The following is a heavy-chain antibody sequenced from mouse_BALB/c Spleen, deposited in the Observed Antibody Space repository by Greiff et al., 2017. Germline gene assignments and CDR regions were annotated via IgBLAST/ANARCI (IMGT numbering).Heavy chain of an antibody. CDR1: GYTFSSYW. CDR2: ILPGSGST. D-gene: IGHD2-4*01. J-gene: IGHJ3*01. Sequence: VQLQQSGAELMKPGASVKISCKATGYTFSSYWIEWVKQRPGHGLEWIGEILPGSGSTNYNEKFKGKATFTADTSSNTAYMQLSSLTSEDSAVYYCARYDYDDGFAYWGQGTLVTVSA. V-gene: IGHV1-9*01. CDR3: ARYDYDDGFAY.